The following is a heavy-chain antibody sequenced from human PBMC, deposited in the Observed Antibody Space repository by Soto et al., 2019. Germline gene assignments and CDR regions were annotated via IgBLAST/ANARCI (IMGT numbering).Heavy chain of an antibody. J-gene: IGHJ4*02. Sequence: PSETLSLTCAVDGGSFSGYYWTWIRQPPGTGLEWIGEINHSGSTNYNPSLKSRVTISVDTSKNQFSLKLTSVTAADTAVYYCARDKITGLFDYWGQGTLVTAS. D-gene: IGHD2-8*02. CDR3: ARDKITGLFDY. V-gene: IGHV4-34*01. CDR1: GGSFSGYY. CDR2: INHSGST.